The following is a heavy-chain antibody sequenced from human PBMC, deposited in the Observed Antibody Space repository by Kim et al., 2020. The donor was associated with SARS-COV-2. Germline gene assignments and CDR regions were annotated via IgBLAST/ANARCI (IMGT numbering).Heavy chain of an antibody. Sequence: DSVKSRFAISRDNAQNSLYLQMNGLRAEDTAVYYCARGITKIRGVKAFDIWGQGTMVTVS. CDR3: ARGITKIRGVKAFDI. V-gene: IGHV3-11*05. J-gene: IGHJ3*02. D-gene: IGHD3-10*01.